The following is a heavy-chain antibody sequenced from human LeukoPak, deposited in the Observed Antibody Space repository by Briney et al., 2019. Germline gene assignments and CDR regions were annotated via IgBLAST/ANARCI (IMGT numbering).Heavy chain of an antibody. D-gene: IGHD3-10*01. CDR3: ARPPITMVRGGTNRWFDP. J-gene: IGHJ5*02. V-gene: IGHV4-61*01. Sequence: PSETLSLTCTVSGGSISSSSYYWSWIRQPPGKGLEWIGYIYYSGSTNYNPSLKSRVTISVDTSKNQFSLKLSSVTAADTAVYYCARPPITMVRGGTNRWFDPWGQGTLVTVSS. CDR2: IYYSGST. CDR1: GGSISSSSYY.